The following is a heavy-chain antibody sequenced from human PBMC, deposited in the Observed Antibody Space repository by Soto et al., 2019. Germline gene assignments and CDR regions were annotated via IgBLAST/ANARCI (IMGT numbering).Heavy chain of an antibody. CDR3: ARQFYGSGSRGAFDI. V-gene: IGHV4-31*03. Sequence: TLSLTCTVSGVSITTGGYYWSWIRQYPGKGLEWIGNIRYRGRTYYNPSLKGRVTISVDTSKNQFSLRLSSVTAADTAVYYCARQFYGSGSRGAFDIWGQGTMVTVSS. CDR1: GVSITTGGYY. CDR2: IRYRGRT. J-gene: IGHJ3*02. D-gene: IGHD3-10*01.